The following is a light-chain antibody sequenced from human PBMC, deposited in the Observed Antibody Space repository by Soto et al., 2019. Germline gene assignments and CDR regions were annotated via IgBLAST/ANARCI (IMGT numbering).Light chain of an antibody. Sequence: EIVLTQSPGTLSLSPGERATLSCTASQSVSSNLAWYKQKVGQAPRLLIYGASTRATGIPARFSGSGSGTEFTLTISSLQSEDFAVYYCQQYNNWPPLTFGGGTKVDIK. J-gene: IGKJ4*01. CDR3: QQYNNWPPLT. V-gene: IGKV3-15*01. CDR2: GAS. CDR1: QSVSSN.